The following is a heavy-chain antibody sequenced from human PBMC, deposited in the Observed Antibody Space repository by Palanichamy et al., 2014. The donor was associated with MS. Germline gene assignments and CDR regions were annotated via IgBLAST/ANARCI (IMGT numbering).Heavy chain of an antibody. CDR1: GFTFSTYA. Sequence: GSLRLSCSASGFTFSTYAMHWVRQAPGKGLEYVSAISSNGGGTYYADSVKGRFIISRDNSENVLYLQMSSLKTEDTAVYYCVRRAAGTGTYYFDYWGQGILVTVSS. V-gene: IGHV3-64D*06. D-gene: IGHD6-13*01. J-gene: IGHJ4*02. CDR3: VRRAAGTGTYYFDY. CDR2: ISSNGGGT.